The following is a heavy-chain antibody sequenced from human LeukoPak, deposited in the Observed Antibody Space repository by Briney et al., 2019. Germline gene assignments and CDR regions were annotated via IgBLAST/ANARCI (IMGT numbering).Heavy chain of an antibody. J-gene: IGHJ4*02. CDR1: GYTFTSYD. Sequence: GASVKVSCKASGYTFTSYDISWVRQAPGQGLEWMGWISAYNGNTNYAQKLQGRVTMTTDTSTSTAYMELSSLRSEDTAVYYCATGRATAHFDYWGQGTLVTVSS. V-gene: IGHV1-18*01. CDR2: ISAYNGNT. D-gene: IGHD5-12*01. CDR3: ATGRATAHFDY.